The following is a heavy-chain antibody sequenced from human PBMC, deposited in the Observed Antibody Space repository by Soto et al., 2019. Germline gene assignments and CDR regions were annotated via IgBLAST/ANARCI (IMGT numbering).Heavy chain of an antibody. J-gene: IGHJ4*02. CDR1: GFTFSHYS. CDR2: ISGSSNSI. Sequence: GGSLRLSCVASGFTFSHYSMNWVRQAPGKGLEWISYISGSSNSIHYADSVKGRFTISRDNAKNSLYLQMNSLRAEDTAVYYCAREGKDIVATIRPYYFDYWGQGTLVTVS. D-gene: IGHD5-12*01. V-gene: IGHV3-48*01. CDR3: AREGKDIVATIRPYYFDY.